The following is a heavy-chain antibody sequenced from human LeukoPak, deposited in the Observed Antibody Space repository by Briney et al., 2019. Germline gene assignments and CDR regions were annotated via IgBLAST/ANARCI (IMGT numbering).Heavy chain of an antibody. CDR1: GFTFNYYG. CDR2: ISYDGSNK. V-gene: IGHV3-30*18. J-gene: IGHJ4*02. CDR3: AKDSSSSWFGGDSK. D-gene: IGHD3-10*01. Sequence: PGGSLRLSCAASGFTFNYYGLHWVRQAPGKGLEWVALISYDGSNKNYADSVKGRFTISRDNSKNTLYLQMNSLRTEDTAVYYCAKDSSSSWFGGDSKWGQGTLVTVSS.